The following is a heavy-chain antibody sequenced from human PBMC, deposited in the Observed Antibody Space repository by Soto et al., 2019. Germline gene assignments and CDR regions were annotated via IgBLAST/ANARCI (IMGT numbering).Heavy chain of an antibody. D-gene: IGHD3-10*01. CDR1: GFTFSNAW. Sequence: GFRSLSFAASGFTFSNAWMSWVRQAPGKGLEWVANMKPEETESYYVDCVRGRFTISRDNAKNSLYLQMNSLRAEDTAVYYCARGSQFADYWGQGALVTVSA. CDR3: ARGSQFADY. J-gene: IGHJ4*02. V-gene: IGHV3-7*01. CDR2: MKPEETES.